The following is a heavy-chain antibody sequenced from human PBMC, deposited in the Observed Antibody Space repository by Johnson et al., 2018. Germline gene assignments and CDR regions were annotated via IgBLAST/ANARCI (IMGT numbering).Heavy chain of an antibody. Sequence: VQLQESGGGLVQPGGSLKLSCAASGFTFSGSAMHWVRQASGKGLEWVGRLRSKANSYATAYAASVKGRFTISGDDSKNTAYLQMNSLGAEDTAVYYCAKDAGYEGAGRAGYFQHWGQGTLVTVSS. CDR2: LRSKANSYAT. J-gene: IGHJ1*01. CDR3: AKDAGYEGAGRAGYFQH. CDR1: GFTFSGSA. D-gene: IGHD3-10*01. V-gene: IGHV3-73*02.